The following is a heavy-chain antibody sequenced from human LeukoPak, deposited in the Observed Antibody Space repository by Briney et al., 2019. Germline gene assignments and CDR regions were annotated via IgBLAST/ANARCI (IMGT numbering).Heavy chain of an antibody. Sequence: GGSLRLSCAASGFTFSSYGMHWVRQAPGKGLEWVAFLQFDGSNKYYADSVKGRFPISRDNSKNTLYLQMNGLRPEDTAVYYCAKEYDTVTGYYAFDIWGQGTMVTVSS. D-gene: IGHD3-9*01. CDR3: AKEYDTVTGYYAFDI. J-gene: IGHJ3*02. V-gene: IGHV3-30*02. CDR2: LQFDGSNK. CDR1: GFTFSSYG.